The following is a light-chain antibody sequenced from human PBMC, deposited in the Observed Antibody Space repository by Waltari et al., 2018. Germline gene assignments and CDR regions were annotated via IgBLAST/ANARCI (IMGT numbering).Light chain of an antibody. Sequence: QLVLTQSPSASASLGASVKLTCTLSIGHSSNIIAWLQQRPERGPRYLMKVNSDGSHSKGDDIPDRFSGSSSGAERYLTSSSLQSEDEADYYCETGGHGTWLFGGGTKLTVL. J-gene: IGLJ3*02. V-gene: IGLV4-69*01. CDR3: ETGGHGTWL. CDR1: IGHSSNI. CDR2: VNSDGSH.